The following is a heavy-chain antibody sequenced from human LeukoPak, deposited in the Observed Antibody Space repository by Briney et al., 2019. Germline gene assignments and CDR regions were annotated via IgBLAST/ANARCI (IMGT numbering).Heavy chain of an antibody. CDR2: INPNSGGT. V-gene: IGHV1-2*02. CDR1: VYTFTEYY. D-gene: IGHD5-18*01. J-gene: IGHJ4*02. CDR3: VRGGYIYGSDY. Sequence: ASVNVSCQACVYTFTEYYMNWVRQAPGQGLEWMGWINPNSGGTNYAQKFQGRVTMTRDTPISTAYMELSRLRYDDTAVYYCVRGGYIYGSDYWGQGTLVTVSS.